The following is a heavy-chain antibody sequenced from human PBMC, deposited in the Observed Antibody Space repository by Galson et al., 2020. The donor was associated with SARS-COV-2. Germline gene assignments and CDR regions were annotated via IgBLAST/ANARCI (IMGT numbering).Heavy chain of an antibody. J-gene: IGHJ6*02. CDR1: GYSFTSYW. Sequence: HGESLKISCKGSGYSFTSYWIGWVRQMPGKGLEWMGIIYPGDSDTRYSPSFQGQVTISADKSISTAYLQWSSLKASDTAMYYCARQISSSWYYYYGMDVWGQGTTVTVSS. D-gene: IGHD6-13*01. CDR3: ARQISSSWYYYYGMDV. CDR2: IYPGDSDT. V-gene: IGHV5-51*01.